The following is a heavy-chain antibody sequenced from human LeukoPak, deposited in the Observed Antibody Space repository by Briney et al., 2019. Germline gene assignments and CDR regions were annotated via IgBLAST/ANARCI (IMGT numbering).Heavy chain of an antibody. D-gene: IGHD3-22*01. V-gene: IGHV3-30*02. CDR1: GFTFSSHG. CDR2: IRHDGSYQ. J-gene: IGHJ4*02. CDR3: AKNRDSSDYPRDFDF. Sequence: QPGGSLRLSCAAFGFTFSSHGMHWVRQTPGKGLEWVAFIRHDGSYQQYADSVKGRFTVSRDNSKDMVYLQMNSLRTEDTAVYYCAKNRDSSDYPRDFDFWGQGTLVTVSS.